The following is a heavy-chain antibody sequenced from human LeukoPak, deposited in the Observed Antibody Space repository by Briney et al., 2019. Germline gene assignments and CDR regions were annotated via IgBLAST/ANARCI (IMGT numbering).Heavy chain of an antibody. V-gene: IGHV4-61*05. CDR1: GGSISSSSYY. J-gene: IGHJ4*02. CDR2: IYYSGST. Sequence: SETLSLTCTVSGGSISSSSYYWGWIRQPPGKGLEWIGYIYYSGSTNYNPSLKSRVTISVNTSKNQFSLKLSSVTAADTAVYYCARRGSGWYFDYWGQGTLVTVSS. D-gene: IGHD6-19*01. CDR3: ARRGSGWYFDY.